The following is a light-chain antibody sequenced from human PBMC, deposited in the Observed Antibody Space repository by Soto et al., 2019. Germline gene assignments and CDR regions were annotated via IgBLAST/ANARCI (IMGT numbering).Light chain of an antibody. V-gene: IGLV2-8*01. J-gene: IGLJ1*01. CDR1: SSDVGGYNF. Sequence: QATLTQPPSASGYPGQSVTISCTGTSSDVGGYNFVSWYQQHPGKAPKLMIYEVSERPSGVPDRFSASKSGNTASLTVSGLQADDEADYYCSSYAGSKNFPYVFGTGTKVTVL. CDR2: EVS. CDR3: SSYAGSKNFPYV.